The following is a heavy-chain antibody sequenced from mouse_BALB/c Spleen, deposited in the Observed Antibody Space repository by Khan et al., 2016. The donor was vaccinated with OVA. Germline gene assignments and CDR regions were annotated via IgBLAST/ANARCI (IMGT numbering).Heavy chain of an antibody. CDR1: GYIFTNYG. CDR3: ARTLYGSGYDYAMDY. V-gene: IGHV9-3-1*01. J-gene: IGHJ4*01. CDR2: INTYTGEP. Sequence: QLQLVQSGPELKQPGETVKISCKASGYIFTNYGMTWVKQAPGKGLKWMGWINTYTGEPTYADDFKGRFAFSLETSANTAYLQINNLKNEDTATXFCARTLYGSGYDYAMDYWGQGTSVTVSS. D-gene: IGHD1-1*01.